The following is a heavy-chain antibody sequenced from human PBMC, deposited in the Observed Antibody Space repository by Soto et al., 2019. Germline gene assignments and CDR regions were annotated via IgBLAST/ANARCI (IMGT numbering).Heavy chain of an antibody. CDR2: IIPILGIA. D-gene: IGHD5-12*01. V-gene: IGHV1-69*08. J-gene: IGHJ4*02. CDR3: ARDKWPRQDYYFDY. Sequence: QVQLVQSGAEVKKPGSSVKVSCKASGGTFSSYTISWVRQAPGQGLEWMGRIIPILGIANYAQKFQGRVTITADKSTSTAYMELSSLRSEDTAVYYCARDKWPRQDYYFDYWGQGTLVTVSS. CDR1: GGTFSSYT.